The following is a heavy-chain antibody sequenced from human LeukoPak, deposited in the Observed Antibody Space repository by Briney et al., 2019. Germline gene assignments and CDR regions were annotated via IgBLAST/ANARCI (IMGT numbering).Heavy chain of an antibody. CDR3: ARHNRWPRRYYMDV. V-gene: IGHV4-34*01. Sequence: SETLSLTCAVYGGSFSGYYWSWIRQPPRKGLEWIGEINHSGSTNYNPSLKSRVTISVDTSKNQFSLKLSSVTAADTAVYYCARHNRWPRRYYMDVWGKGTTVTISS. D-gene: IGHD1-14*01. CDR2: INHSGST. CDR1: GGSFSGYY. J-gene: IGHJ6*03.